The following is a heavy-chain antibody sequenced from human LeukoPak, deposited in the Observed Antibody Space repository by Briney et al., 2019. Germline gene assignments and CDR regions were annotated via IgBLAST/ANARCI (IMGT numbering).Heavy chain of an antibody. Sequence: GGSLRLSCAASGLTFSSYGMSWVRQAPGKGLEWVSVIYSGGSTYYADSVKGRFTISRDNSKNTLYLQMNSLRAEDTAVYYCARARYYYGWGFDPWGQGTLVTVSS. V-gene: IGHV3-53*01. CDR2: IYSGGST. CDR3: ARARYYYGWGFDP. J-gene: IGHJ5*02. CDR1: GLTFSSYG. D-gene: IGHD3-10*01.